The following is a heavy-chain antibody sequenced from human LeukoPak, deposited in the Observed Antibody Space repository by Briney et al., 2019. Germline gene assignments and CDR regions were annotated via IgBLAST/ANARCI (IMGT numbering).Heavy chain of an antibody. Sequence: SETLSLTCTVSGGSISPYYWSWIRQPPGMGLEWIGYIYYSGNTNYNPSLKSRVTISVDTSKNQFSLKLSSVTAADTAVYYCARAHSSSWTYNWFDPWGQGTLVTVSS. CDR1: GGSISPYY. D-gene: IGHD6-13*01. CDR2: IYYSGNT. CDR3: ARAHSSSWTYNWFDP. V-gene: IGHV4-59*08. J-gene: IGHJ5*02.